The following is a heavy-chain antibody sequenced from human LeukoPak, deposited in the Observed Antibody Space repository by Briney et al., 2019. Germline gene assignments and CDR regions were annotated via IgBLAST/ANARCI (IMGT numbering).Heavy chain of an antibody. D-gene: IGHD6-19*01. CDR3: ARGSYNSGWGSIYYHYGKDG. CDR1: GFTFSSYA. J-gene: IGHJ6*02. CDR2: ISYDGSNK. Sequence: GRSLRLSCAASGFTFSSYAMHWVRQAPGKGLEWVAVISYDGSNKYYADSVKGRFTISRDNSKNTLYLQMNSLRAEDTALYYWARGSYNSGWGSIYYHYGKDGWGQGTTV. V-gene: IGHV3-30*04.